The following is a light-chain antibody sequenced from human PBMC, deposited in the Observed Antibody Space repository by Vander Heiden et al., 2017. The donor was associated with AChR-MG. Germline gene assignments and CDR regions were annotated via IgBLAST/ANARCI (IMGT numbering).Light chain of an antibody. CDR3: QTWGAGIRV. CDR1: RGHSSYA. Sequence: QLVLTQSPSASASLGASVNLTCTLSRGHSSYAIAWHQQRPEKGPRFLMKLNTDGSHTKGDGIPDRFSGSSSGAERYLTISSLQSEDEADYYCQTWGAGIRVFGGGTKLTVL. V-gene: IGLV4-69*01. CDR2: LNTDGSH. J-gene: IGLJ2*01.